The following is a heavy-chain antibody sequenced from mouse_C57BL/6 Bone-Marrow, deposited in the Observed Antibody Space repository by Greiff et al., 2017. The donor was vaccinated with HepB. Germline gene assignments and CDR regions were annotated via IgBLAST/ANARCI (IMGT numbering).Heavy chain of an antibody. Sequence: EVQRVESGGGLVKPGGSLKLSCAASGFTFSDYGMHWVRQAPEKGLEWVAYISSGSSTIYYADTVKGRFTISRDNAKNTLFLQMTSLRSEDTAMYYCAKYGNYAFDYWGQGTTLTVSS. CDR2: ISSGSSTI. CDR1: GFTFSDYG. J-gene: IGHJ2*01. CDR3: AKYGNYAFDY. V-gene: IGHV5-17*01. D-gene: IGHD2-10*02.